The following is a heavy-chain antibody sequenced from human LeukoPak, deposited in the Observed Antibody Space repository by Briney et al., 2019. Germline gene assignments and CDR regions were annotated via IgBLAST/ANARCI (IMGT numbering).Heavy chain of an antibody. V-gene: IGHV4-59*01. D-gene: IGHD1-26*01. J-gene: IGHJ4*02. CDR3: ARKGWELMFDY. Sequence: PSETLSLTCTVSGGSISSYYWSWIRQPPGKGLEWIGYIYYSGSTNYNPSLKSRVTISVDTPKNQFSLKLSSVTAADTAVYYCARKGWELMFDYWGQGTLVTVSS. CDR1: GGSISSYY. CDR2: IYYSGST.